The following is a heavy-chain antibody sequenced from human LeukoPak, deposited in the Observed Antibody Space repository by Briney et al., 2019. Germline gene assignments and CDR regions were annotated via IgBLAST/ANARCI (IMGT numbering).Heavy chain of an antibody. CDR1: GYTFTGYY. J-gene: IGHJ4*02. CDR2: INPNSGGT. Sequence: ASVKVSCKASGYTFTGYYMHWVRQAPGQGLEWMGWINPNSGGTNYAQKFQGRVTMTRDTSISTAYMELSRLRSDDTAVYYCARAGTTVPILFDYWGQGTLVTVSS. CDR3: ARAGTTVPILFDY. V-gene: IGHV1-2*02. D-gene: IGHD4-17*01.